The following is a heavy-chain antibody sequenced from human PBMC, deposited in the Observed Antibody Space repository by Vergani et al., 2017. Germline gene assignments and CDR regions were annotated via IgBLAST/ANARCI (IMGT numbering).Heavy chain of an antibody. J-gene: IGHJ6*02. Sequence: QLQESGPGLVKPSGTLSPTCAVYGGSFSGYYWSWIRQPPGKGLEWFGEINHSGSTNYNPSLKSRVTISVDTSKNQFSLKLSSVTAAYTAVYYCARGRDYYGSGSYYYGMDVWGRGTTVTVSS. D-gene: IGHD3-10*01. CDR3: ARGRDYYGSGSYYYGMDV. V-gene: IGHV4-34*01. CDR2: INHSGST. CDR1: GGSFSGYY.